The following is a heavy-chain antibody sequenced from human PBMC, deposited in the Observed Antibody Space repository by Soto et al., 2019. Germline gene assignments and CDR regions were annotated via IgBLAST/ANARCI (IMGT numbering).Heavy chain of an antibody. CDR3: ASRDIVVVPAAMSLWYFDY. D-gene: IGHD2-2*01. V-gene: IGHV4-34*01. Sequence: PSETLSLTCAVYGGSFSGYYWSWIRQPPGKGLEWIGEINHSGSTNYNPSLKSRVTISVDTSKNQFSLKLSSVTAADTAVYYCASRDIVVVPAAMSLWYFDYWGQGTLVTVSS. CDR1: GGSFSGYY. CDR2: INHSGST. J-gene: IGHJ4*02.